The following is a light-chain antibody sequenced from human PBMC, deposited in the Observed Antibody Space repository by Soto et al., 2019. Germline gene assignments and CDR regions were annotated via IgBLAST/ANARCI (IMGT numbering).Light chain of an antibody. CDR2: AAS. CDR1: HNIINY. CDR3: QQSYNAPIT. J-gene: IGKJ5*01. Sequence: DIQMTQSPSSLSASVGDRVTITCRASHNIINYLNWYQQKPGKAPQLLIYAASMLESGVPSRFSGSGSGTDFTLTIGSLQPEDFATYYCQQSYNAPITFGQGTRLENK. V-gene: IGKV1-39*01.